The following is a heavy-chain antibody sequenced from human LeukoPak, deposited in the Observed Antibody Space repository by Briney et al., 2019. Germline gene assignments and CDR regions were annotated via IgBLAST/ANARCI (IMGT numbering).Heavy chain of an antibody. Sequence: GSVKVSCKASGGTFNSYAISWVRQAPGQGLEWMGWINPNSGGTNYAQKFQGGVTMTRDTSISTAYMELSRLRSDDTAVYYCARQYYDILTGYSEGTDYWGQGTLVTVSS. J-gene: IGHJ4*02. D-gene: IGHD3-9*01. CDR2: INPNSGGT. V-gene: IGHV1-2*02. CDR1: GGTFNSYA. CDR3: ARQYYDILTGYSEGTDY.